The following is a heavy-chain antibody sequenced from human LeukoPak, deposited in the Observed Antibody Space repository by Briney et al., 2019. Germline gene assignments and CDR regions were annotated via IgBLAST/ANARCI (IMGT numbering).Heavy chain of an antibody. D-gene: IGHD3-10*01. CDR2: IIGSGGST. J-gene: IGHJ4*02. Sequence: GGSLRLSCAASGFTFSSYGMSWVRQAPGKGLEWVSGIIGSGGSTYYADSVKGRFTISRDNFKNTVYLQMNSLRAEDTAVYYCAKDRVVRGVPEFDYWGQGTLVTVSS. CDR1: GFTFSSYG. V-gene: IGHV3-23*01. CDR3: AKDRVVRGVPEFDY.